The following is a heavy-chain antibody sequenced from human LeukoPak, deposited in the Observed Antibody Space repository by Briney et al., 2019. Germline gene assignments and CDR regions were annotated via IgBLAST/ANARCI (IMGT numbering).Heavy chain of an antibody. CDR1: GGSISSSNYY. CDR2: MYYSGNS. V-gene: IGHV4-39*01. CDR3: ARTLGWASSRYPFDG. J-gene: IGHJ4*02. Sequence: SETLSLTCTVSGGSISSSNYYWGWIRQPPGKGLEWIGSMYYSGNSDYNPSLKSRVTISVDTSKNQFSLKVNSVTAADTAVYYCARTLGWASSRYPFDGWGQGTLVTVSS. D-gene: IGHD3-16*02.